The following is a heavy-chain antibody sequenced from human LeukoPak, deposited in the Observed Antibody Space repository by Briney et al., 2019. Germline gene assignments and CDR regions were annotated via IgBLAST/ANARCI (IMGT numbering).Heavy chain of an antibody. D-gene: IGHD3-10*01. J-gene: IGHJ4*02. CDR3: ARVYGSGEDYYFDY. Sequence: SETLSLTCTVSGGSISSSSYYWGWIRQPPGKGLEWIGSIYYSGSTYYNPSLKSRVTISVDTSKNQFSLKLSSVTAAGTAVYYCARVYGSGEDYYFDYWGQGTLVTVSS. CDR2: IYYSGST. V-gene: IGHV4-39*07. CDR1: GGSISSSSYY.